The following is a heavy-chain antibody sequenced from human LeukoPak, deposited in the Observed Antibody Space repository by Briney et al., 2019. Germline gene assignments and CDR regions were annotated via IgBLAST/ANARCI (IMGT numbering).Heavy chain of an antibody. J-gene: IGHJ4*02. V-gene: IGHV3-73*01. CDR2: IGNKVSNYAI. CDR1: GFTFSGSA. Sequence: GGSLRLSCAASGFTFSGSAMHWVRQASGKGLEWVGHIGNKVSNYAIEYAASLRGRFTISRDDSKHTAYLQVNSLKTEATAVYYCAGNYDSWTGLNYWGQGTLVTVSS. D-gene: IGHD3-3*01. CDR3: AGNYDSWTGLNY.